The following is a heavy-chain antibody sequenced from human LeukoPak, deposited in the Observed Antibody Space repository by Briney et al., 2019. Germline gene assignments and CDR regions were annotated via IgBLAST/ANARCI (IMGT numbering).Heavy chain of an antibody. V-gene: IGHV3-66*01. D-gene: IGHD3-16*01. CDR1: GFNVRRNY. J-gene: IGHJ3*02. Sequence: GGSLRLSCAASGFNVRRNYMRWVRQAPGKGLEWVSVIYSGGTTYYANSVTGRFTISRDNSKNTVFLQMNSLRVEDTALYYCARERFSYAPHDAFDIWGQGTMVTVSS. CDR3: ARERFSYAPHDAFDI. CDR2: IYSGGTT.